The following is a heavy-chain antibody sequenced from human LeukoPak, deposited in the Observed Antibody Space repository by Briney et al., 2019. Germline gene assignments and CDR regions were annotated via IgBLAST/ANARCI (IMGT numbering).Heavy chain of an antibody. Sequence: ASVNVSCKASGYTFTTYDINWVRQAPGRGLEWMGWKSPSSGNRGYAQKFQGRVTMTRDTSVSTAYMELSSLRSDDTAVYYCARGYYYYGLDVWGQGTTVTVSS. V-gene: IGHV1-8*01. J-gene: IGHJ6*02. CDR3: ARGYYYYGLDV. CDR2: KSPSSGNR. CDR1: GYTFTTYD.